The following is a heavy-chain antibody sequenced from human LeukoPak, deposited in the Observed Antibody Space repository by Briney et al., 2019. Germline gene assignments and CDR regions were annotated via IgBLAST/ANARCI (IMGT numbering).Heavy chain of an antibody. Sequence: SETLSLTCTVSGGSISSSTYYWGWIRQPPGKGLEWIGSIYYSGYTYYNPSLESRVTISVDTSKNQFSLKLSSVTAADTAIYYCAKHYMGSSYNRGLDYWGQGTLVAVSS. V-gene: IGHV4-39*01. D-gene: IGHD3-10*01. CDR2: IYYSGYT. CDR3: AKHYMGSSYNRGLDY. J-gene: IGHJ4*02. CDR1: GGSISSSTYY.